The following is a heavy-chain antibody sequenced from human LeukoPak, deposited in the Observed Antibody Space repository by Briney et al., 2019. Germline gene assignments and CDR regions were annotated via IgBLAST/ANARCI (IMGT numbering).Heavy chain of an antibody. V-gene: IGHV4-59*01. CDR3: ARYRNEALFAFDI. CDR2: IYYSGNT. D-gene: IGHD1-14*01. J-gene: IGHJ3*02. Sequence: SETLSLTCTVSGDSISNYYWSWIRQPPGKGLEWIGYIYYSGNTDYNPSLKSRVTISVDTSKNQFSLRLNSVTAADAAVYYCARYRNEALFAFDIWGQGTMVTVSS. CDR1: GDSISNYY.